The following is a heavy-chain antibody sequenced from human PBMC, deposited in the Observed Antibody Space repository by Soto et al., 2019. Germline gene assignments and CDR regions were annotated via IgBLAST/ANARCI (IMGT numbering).Heavy chain of an antibody. CDR1: GFTFSNAW. Sequence: GGSLRLSCAASGFTFSNAWMNWVRRAPGKGLEWVSVIYSGGSTYYADSVKGRFTISRDNSKNTLYLQMNSLRAEDTAVYYCARDKKFFGGGSCYSETTSSNGMDVWGQGTPVTVSS. J-gene: IGHJ6*02. D-gene: IGHD2-21*01. CDR3: ARDKKFFGGGSCYSETTSSNGMDV. CDR2: IYSGGST. V-gene: IGHV3-53*01.